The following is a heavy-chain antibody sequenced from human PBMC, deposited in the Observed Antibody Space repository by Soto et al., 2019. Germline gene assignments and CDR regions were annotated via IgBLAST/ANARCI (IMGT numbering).Heavy chain of an antibody. CDR1: GFTFSSYW. V-gene: IGHV3-74*01. CDR3: ATAPGSRRGYGYYYGMDV. J-gene: IGHJ6*02. D-gene: IGHD6-13*01. CDR2: INSDGSST. Sequence: PGGSLRLSCAASGFTFSSYWMHWVRQAPGKGLVWVSRINSDGSSTSYADSVKGRFTISRDNAKNTLYLQMNSLRAEDTAVYYCATAPGSRRGYGYYYGMDVWGQGTTVTVSS.